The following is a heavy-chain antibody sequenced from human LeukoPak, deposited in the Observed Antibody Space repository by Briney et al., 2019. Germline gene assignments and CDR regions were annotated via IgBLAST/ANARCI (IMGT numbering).Heavy chain of an antibody. V-gene: IGHV1-18*01. CDR1: GYTFTSYG. CDR3: ARVYCGGDCYGWFDP. CDR2: ISAYNGNT. D-gene: IGHD2-21*02. J-gene: IGHJ5*02. Sequence: ASVKVSCKASGYTFTSYGIGWVRQAPGQGLEWMGWISAYNGNTNYAQKLQGRVTMTTDTSTSTAYMELRSLRSDDTAVYYCARVYCGGDCYGWFDPWGQGTLVTVSS.